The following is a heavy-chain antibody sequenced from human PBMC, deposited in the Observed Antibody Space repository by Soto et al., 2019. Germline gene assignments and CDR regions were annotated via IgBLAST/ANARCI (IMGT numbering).Heavy chain of an antibody. CDR3: ARDAAVGLFDY. CDR1: GYTFTSYG. Sequence: QVQLVQSGAEVKKPGASVKVSCKASGYTFTSYGISWVRQAPGQGLEWMGWISAYNGNTNYAQKLQGSXTXTXXASTSTAYMELRSLRSDDTAVYYCARDAAVGLFDYWGQGTLVTVSS. CDR2: ISAYNGNT. V-gene: IGHV1-18*01. D-gene: IGHD1-26*01. J-gene: IGHJ4*02.